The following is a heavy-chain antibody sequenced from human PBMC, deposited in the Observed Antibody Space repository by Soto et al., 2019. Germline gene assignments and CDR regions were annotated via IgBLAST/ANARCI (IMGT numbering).Heavy chain of an antibody. Sequence: SGPTLVNPTQTLTLTCTFSGFSLSTCGMCVSWIRQPPGKALEWLALIDWDDDKYYSTSLKTRLTISKDTSKNQVVLTMTNMDPVDTATYYCARILTYCSGGSCSYYFDYWGQGTLVTVSS. CDR1: GFSLSTCGMC. CDR2: IDWDDDK. J-gene: IGHJ4*02. CDR3: ARILTYCSGGSCSYYFDY. V-gene: IGHV2-70*01. D-gene: IGHD2-15*01.